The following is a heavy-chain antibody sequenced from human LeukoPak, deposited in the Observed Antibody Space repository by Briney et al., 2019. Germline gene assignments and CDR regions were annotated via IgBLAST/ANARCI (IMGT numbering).Heavy chain of an antibody. V-gene: IGHV1-8*01. D-gene: IGHD3-22*01. CDR2: MNPNSGNT. Sequence: ASVKVSCKASGYTFTSYDINWVRQATGQGLEWMGWMNPNSGNTGYAQKFQGRVTMTRDTSISTAYMELSSLRSEDTAVYYCAGRDRGWISGYYFDYWGQGTLVTVSS. CDR3: AGRDRGWISGYYFDY. J-gene: IGHJ4*02. CDR1: GYTFTSYD.